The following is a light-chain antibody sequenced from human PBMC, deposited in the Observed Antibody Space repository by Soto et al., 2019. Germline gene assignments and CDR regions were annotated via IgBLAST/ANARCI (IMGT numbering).Light chain of an antibody. J-gene: IGKJ1*01. Sequence: EIVMTQSPATLSVSPGERATLSCRASQSVSSNLAWYQQKPGQAPRLLIYGASSRATGIPDRFSGSGSGTDFTLTISGLEPEDFAVYYCQQYDISPWTFGQGTKVDIK. CDR2: GAS. V-gene: IGKV3-20*01. CDR1: QSVSSN. CDR3: QQYDISPWT.